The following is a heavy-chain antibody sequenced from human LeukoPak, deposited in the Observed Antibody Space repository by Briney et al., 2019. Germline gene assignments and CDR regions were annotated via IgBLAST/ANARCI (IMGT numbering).Heavy chain of an antibody. D-gene: IGHD2-15*01. CDR1: GFTFSSYA. J-gene: IGHJ3*02. V-gene: IGHV3-23*01. Sequence: GASLRLSCAASGFTFSSYAMSWVRQAPGKGLEWVSGISGRGDGTYYADSVQGRFTISRDNSKNTLYLQVNSLRAEDTAVYYCAKDIVVVVAAGDAFDIWGQGTMVTVSS. CDR2: ISGRGDGT. CDR3: AKDIVVVVAAGDAFDI.